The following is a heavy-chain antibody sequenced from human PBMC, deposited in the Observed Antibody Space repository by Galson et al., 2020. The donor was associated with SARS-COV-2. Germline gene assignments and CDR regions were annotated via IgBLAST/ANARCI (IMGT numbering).Heavy chain of an antibody. V-gene: IGHV3-7*05. CDR3: ARDSRLYVYSGSPIDY. CDR1: GFSFRSYW. D-gene: IGHD5-12*01. CDR2: IKQDGSEK. Sequence: QAGGSLRLSCEGSGFSFRSYWMSWVRQAPGKGLEWVANIKQDGSEKYYVDSVKGRFTISRDNAKNSLYLQMNSLRAEDTALYYCARDSRLYVYSGSPIDYWGQGTLVTVSS. J-gene: IGHJ4*02.